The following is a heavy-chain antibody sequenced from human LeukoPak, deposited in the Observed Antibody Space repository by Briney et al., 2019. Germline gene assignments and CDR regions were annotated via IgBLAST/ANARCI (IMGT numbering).Heavy chain of an antibody. CDR2: IGTIGDT. Sequence: GGSLRLSCAASGFSFSNYDMNWVRQVAGKGLEWVSSIGTIGDTFYPGSVKGRFTISRENAKNSLYLQMNSRRAGDTAVYYCSRATVIGDVPVPGYMDVWGKGTTVTVSS. D-gene: IGHD2-21*01. CDR1: GFSFSNYD. V-gene: IGHV3-13*01. J-gene: IGHJ6*03. CDR3: SRATVIGDVPVPGYMDV.